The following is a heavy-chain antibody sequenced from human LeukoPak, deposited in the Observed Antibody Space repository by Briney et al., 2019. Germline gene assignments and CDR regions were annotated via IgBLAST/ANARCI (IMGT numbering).Heavy chain of an antibody. CDR2: ISTYHGHS. V-gene: IGHV1-18*04. D-gene: IGHD1-14*01. CDR3: VRETDWYFDL. CDR1: GYTFTNNG. J-gene: IGHJ2*01. Sequence: DSVKVSCKTSGYTFTNNGISWVRQAPGQGLEWMGWISTYHGHSNYAQQLQGRVTMTTDTSTSTAYMELRSLKSDDTAVYYCVRETDWYFDLWGRGTLVTVAS.